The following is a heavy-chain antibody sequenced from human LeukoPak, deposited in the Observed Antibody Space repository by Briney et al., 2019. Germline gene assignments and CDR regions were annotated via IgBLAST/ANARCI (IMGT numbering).Heavy chain of an antibody. V-gene: IGHV4-39*07. J-gene: IGHJ4*02. D-gene: IGHD3-10*01. CDR1: GGSISSGSYY. CDR3: ASGEVMVRGVMTY. Sequence: SETLSLTCTVSGGSISSGSYYWVWIRQPPGKGLEWIGSSSYSGSTYYNPSLKSRVTTSVDTSKNQFSLKMSSVTAADTAVYYCASGEVMVRGVMTYWGQGTLVTVSS. CDR2: SSYSGST.